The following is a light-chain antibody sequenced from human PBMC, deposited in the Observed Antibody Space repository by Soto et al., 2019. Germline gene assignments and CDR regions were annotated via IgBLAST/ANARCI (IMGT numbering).Light chain of an antibody. CDR2: AAS. V-gene: IGKV1-27*01. CDR3: QKDDTAPFT. J-gene: IGKJ3*01. Sequence: DVQMTHSPSSLSASVGDTVTITCRASQGIAFYLAWFQQRPGKAPNLLISAASNLQSGVPSRFSGSGSGTDFTLTISSLQPEDVATYYCQKDDTAPFTFGPGTRV. CDR1: QGIAFY.